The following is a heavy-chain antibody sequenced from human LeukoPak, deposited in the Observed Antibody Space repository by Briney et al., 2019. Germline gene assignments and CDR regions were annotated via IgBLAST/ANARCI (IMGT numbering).Heavy chain of an antibody. CDR1: GGSISSYY. Sequence: PSETLSLTCTVSGGSISSYYWSWMRQPSVKGLEWIGYIYYSGSTNYNPTLKSRVTISVDTSKNQFSLKLSSVTAADTAVYYCARGYSGSYELGYWGQGTLVTVSS. J-gene: IGHJ4*02. D-gene: IGHD1-26*01. CDR3: ARGYSGSYELGY. CDR2: IYYSGST. V-gene: IGHV4-59*01.